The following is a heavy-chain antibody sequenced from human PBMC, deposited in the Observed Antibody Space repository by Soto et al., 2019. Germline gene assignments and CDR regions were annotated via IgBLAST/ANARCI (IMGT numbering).Heavy chain of an antibody. V-gene: IGHV3-30*18. CDR3: AKGLHQWLVLEY. Sequence: QVQLVESGGGVVQPGRSLRLSCAASGFTFDSFGMHWVRQAPGKGLEWVAVISYDGSNKYYADSVKGRFTISRDNSKNTLYLQMNSLITEDTAVYYCAKGLHQWLVLEYWGQGTLVTVSS. CDR1: GFTFDSFG. J-gene: IGHJ4*02. D-gene: IGHD6-19*01. CDR2: ISYDGSNK.